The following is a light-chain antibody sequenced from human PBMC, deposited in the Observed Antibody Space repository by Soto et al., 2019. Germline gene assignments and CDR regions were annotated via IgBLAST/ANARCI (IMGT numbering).Light chain of an antibody. V-gene: IGLV1-47*02. CDR3: AAWDDSLSGRWV. Sequence: QSVLTQPPSASGTPGQRVTISCSGSSSNIGSNYVYWYQQLPGTAPKLLIYSNNQRPSGVPDRFSGSKSGTSASLAISGLRSEDEADYYCAAWDDSLSGRWVFXTGTKVTVL. CDR2: SNN. J-gene: IGLJ1*01. CDR1: SSNIGSNY.